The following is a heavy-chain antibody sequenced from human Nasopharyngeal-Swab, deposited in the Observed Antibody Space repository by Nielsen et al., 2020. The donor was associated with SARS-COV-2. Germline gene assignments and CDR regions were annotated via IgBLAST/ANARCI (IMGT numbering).Heavy chain of an antibody. Sequence: WVRQAPGQRLEWMGWINAGNGNTKYSQKFQGRVTITRDTSASTAYMELSRLRSEDTAVNYCARHLTNDYYYYGMDVWGQGTTVTVSS. V-gene: IGHV1-3*01. CDR3: ARHLTNDYYYYGMDV. CDR2: INAGNGNT. D-gene: IGHD2-8*01. J-gene: IGHJ6*02.